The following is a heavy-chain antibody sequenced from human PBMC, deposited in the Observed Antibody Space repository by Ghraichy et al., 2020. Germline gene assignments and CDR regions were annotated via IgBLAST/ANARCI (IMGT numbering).Heavy chain of an antibody. CDR2: ISYDGSNK. D-gene: IGHD7-27*01. CDR1: GFTFSSYG. V-gene: IGHV3-30*18. CDR3: AKSYTGGIYYYYGMDV. Sequence: GGSLRLSCAASGFTFSSYGMHWVRQTPGKGLEWVAVISYDGSNKYYADFLKGRFTISRDNSKNTLYLQMNSLRAEDTAVYYCAKSYTGGIYYYYGMDVWGQGTTVTVSS. J-gene: IGHJ6*02.